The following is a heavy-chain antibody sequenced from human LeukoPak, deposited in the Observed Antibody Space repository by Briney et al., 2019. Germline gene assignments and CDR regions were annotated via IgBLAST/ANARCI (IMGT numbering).Heavy chain of an antibody. D-gene: IGHD3-10*01. CDR3: ARVTYGSGTYGAFDY. Sequence: GGSLRLSCAASGFTFSNYAMSWVRQAPGKGLEWVSAISGGGDSSYYADSVKGRFTISRDRSKNTLYLQMNSLRAEDTAVYYCARVTYGSGTYGAFDYWGQGTLVTVSS. J-gene: IGHJ4*02. CDR1: GFTFSNYA. CDR2: ISGGGDSS. V-gene: IGHV3-23*01.